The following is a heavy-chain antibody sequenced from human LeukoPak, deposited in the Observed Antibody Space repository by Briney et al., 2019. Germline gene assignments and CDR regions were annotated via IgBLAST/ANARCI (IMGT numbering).Heavy chain of an antibody. CDR1: GFTFSSYS. CDR3: AKVALLYDFWSGYPYYFDY. Sequence: GGSLRLSCAASGFTFSSYSMNWVRQAPGKGLEWVSYISSSSSTIYYADSVKGRFTISRDNAKNSLYLQMNSLRADDTAVYYCAKVALLYDFWSGYPYYFDYWGQGTLVIVSS. V-gene: IGHV3-48*01. J-gene: IGHJ4*02. CDR2: ISSSSSTI. D-gene: IGHD3-3*01.